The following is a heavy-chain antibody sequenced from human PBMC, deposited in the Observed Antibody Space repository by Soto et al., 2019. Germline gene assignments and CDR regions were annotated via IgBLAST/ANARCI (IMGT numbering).Heavy chain of an antibody. CDR3: ARGYWYDSSGYYPAGTIPGWFDP. D-gene: IGHD3-22*01. J-gene: IGHJ5*02. CDR1: GGSISSGDYY. Sequence: QVQLQESGPGLVKPSQTLSLTCTVSGGSISSGDYYWSWIRQPPGKGLEWIGYIYYSGSTYYNPPLKSRFNKSVDTSKNQFYLKLSSVTAADTAVYYCARGYWYDSSGYYPAGTIPGWFDPWGQGTLVTVSS. CDR2: IYYSGST. V-gene: IGHV4-30-4*01.